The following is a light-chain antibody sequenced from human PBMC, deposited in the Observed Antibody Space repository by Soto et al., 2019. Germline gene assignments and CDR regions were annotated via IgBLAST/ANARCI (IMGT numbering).Light chain of an antibody. Sequence: QSALTQPAAVSGSPGQSITISCTGTSSDVGSYNLVSWYQQHPGKAPKLMSDEGSKRPSGVSDRFSGSKSGNMASLTIYGLQAEDETDYYCCPYAGSSTVVFGGGTKVTVL. V-gene: IGLV2-23*01. CDR2: EGS. J-gene: IGLJ2*01. CDR1: SSDVGSYNL. CDR3: CPYAGSSTVV.